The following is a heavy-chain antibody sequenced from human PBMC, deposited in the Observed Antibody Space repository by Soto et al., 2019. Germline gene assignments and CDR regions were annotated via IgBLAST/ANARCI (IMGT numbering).Heavy chain of an antibody. Sequence: VQLLESGGDLVQPAGSLRLSCVASGLILNNCAMSWVRQAPGKGLEWVSNIGGTDGDSDGVPWYEDSVKGRLSISRYSSAHTLSPHMDNFRAEDSALYYCVKRGRSRGTFDFWGQGETVGVSS. D-gene: IGHD2-15*01. J-gene: IGHJ3*01. V-gene: IGHV3-23*01. CDR3: VKRGRSRGTFDF. CDR2: IGGTDGDSDGVP. CDR1: GLILNNCA.